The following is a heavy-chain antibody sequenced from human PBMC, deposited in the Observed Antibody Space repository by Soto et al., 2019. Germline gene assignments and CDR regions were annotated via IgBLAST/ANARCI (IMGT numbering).Heavy chain of an antibody. CDR1: GFTFSSYA. Sequence: GGSLRLSCAASGFTFSSYAMSWFRQAPGKGLEWLSAISGSGGSTYYADPVKGRFTISRDNSKYTLYLQMNSLRAEDTAIYYCARSSSGDYVIGYFDYWGQGTLVTVSS. J-gene: IGHJ4*02. D-gene: IGHD3-16*01. CDR3: ARSSSGDYVIGYFDY. V-gene: IGHV3-23*01. CDR2: ISGSGGST.